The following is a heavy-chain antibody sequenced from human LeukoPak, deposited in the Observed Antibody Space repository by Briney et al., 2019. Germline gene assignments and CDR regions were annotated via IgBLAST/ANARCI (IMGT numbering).Heavy chain of an antibody. J-gene: IGHJ4*02. Sequence: ASVKVSCKASGYTFTSYDINWVRQATGQGLEWMGWMNPNSGNTGYAQKFQGRVTMTRNTSISTAYMELSSLRSEDTAVYYCATGEHSVVAARYAFDYWGQGTLVTVSS. CDR2: MNPNSGNT. V-gene: IGHV1-8*01. CDR1: GYTFTSYD. D-gene: IGHD6-6*01. CDR3: ATGEHSVVAARYAFDY.